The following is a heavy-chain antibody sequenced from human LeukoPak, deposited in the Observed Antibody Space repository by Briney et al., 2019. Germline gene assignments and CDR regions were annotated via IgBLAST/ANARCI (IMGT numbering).Heavy chain of an antibody. V-gene: IGHV3-74*01. CDR1: GFTFSSYW. J-gene: IGHJ4*02. Sequence: GGSLRLSCAASGFTFSSYWMHWVRQAPGKGLVWVSRINTDGSSTSYADSVKGRYTISRDNAKNTLYLQMNSLRAEDTAVYYCAREGQWLGTVVYWGQGTLVTVSS. CDR2: INTDGSST. CDR3: AREGQWLGTVVY. D-gene: IGHD6-19*01.